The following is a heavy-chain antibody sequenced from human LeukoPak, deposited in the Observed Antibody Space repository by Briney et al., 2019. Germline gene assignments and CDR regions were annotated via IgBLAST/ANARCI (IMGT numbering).Heavy chain of an antibody. CDR1: GFTVSTNH. CDR3: ARDVRKQGLWS. Sequence: GGSLRLSCAASGFTVSTNHMSWVRQAPGKGLEWVSIIYSGDRTDYADSLKGRFTISRDTSKNTLYLQMSSLRAEDTAVYYCARDVRKQGLWSWGQGTLVTVSS. D-gene: IGHD3-10*01. CDR2: IYSGDRT. J-gene: IGHJ4*02. V-gene: IGHV3-66*01.